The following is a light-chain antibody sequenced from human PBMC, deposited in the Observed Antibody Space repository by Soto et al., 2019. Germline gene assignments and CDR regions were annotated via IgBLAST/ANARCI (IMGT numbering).Light chain of an antibody. CDR3: QQYIDWPPLT. Sequence: EIVMTQSPATLSLSPGERATLSCRASQSINDFLAWFQQKPGQAPRLLIYDASTRATGIPARFSGSGSGTEFTLTISNLQSEDFAIYYCQQYIDWPPLTFGGGTKVEIK. J-gene: IGKJ4*01. V-gene: IGKV3-15*01. CDR2: DAS. CDR1: QSINDF.